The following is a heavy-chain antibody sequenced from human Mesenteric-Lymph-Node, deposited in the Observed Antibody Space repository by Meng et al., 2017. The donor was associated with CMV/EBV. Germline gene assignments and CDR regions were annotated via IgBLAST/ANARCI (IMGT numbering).Heavy chain of an antibody. Sequence: ASVKVSCKVSGYTLTELSMHWVRQAPGKGLEWMGGFDPEDGETIYAQKFQGRVTMTEDTSTDTAYMELSSLRSEDTAVYYCATDGGHCRSTSCWGGDWGQGTLVTVSS. CDR3: ATDGGHCRSTSCWGGD. D-gene: IGHD2-2*01. V-gene: IGHV1-24*01. CDR1: GYTLTELS. CDR2: FDPEDGET. J-gene: IGHJ4*02.